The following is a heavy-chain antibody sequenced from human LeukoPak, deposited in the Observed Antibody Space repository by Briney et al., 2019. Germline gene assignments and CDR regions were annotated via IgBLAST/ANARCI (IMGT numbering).Heavy chain of an antibody. J-gene: IGHJ6*03. CDR2: IYTSGST. D-gene: IGHD3-10*01. Sequence: SETLSLTCTVSGGSISSYYWSWIRQPAGKGLEWIGRIYTSGSTNYNPSLKSRVTMSVDTSKNQFSLKLSSVTAADTAVYYCARDGEVTMVRGVYYYYYYMDVWGKGTTVTISS. V-gene: IGHV4-4*07. CDR1: GGSISSYY. CDR3: ARDGEVTMVRGVYYYYYYMDV.